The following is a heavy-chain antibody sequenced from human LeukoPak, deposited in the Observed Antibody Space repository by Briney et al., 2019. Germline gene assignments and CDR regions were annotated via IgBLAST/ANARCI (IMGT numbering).Heavy chain of an antibody. J-gene: IGHJ4*02. D-gene: IGHD4-11*01. CDR1: GGSISSGGYY. CDR2: IYYSGST. V-gene: IGHV4-31*03. CDR3: ARGIPYSNYDFDY. Sequence: SQTLSLTCTVSGGSISSGGYYWSWSRQHPGKGLEWIGYIYYSGSTYYNPSLKSRVTISVDTSKNQFSLKLSSVTAADTAVYYCARGIPYSNYDFDYWGQGTLVTVSS.